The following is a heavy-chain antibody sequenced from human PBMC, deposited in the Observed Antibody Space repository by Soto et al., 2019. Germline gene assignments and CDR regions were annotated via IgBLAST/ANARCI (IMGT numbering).Heavy chain of an antibody. Sequence: PSETLSLTCTVSVGSISSYYGSWIRQPPGKGPEWIGYIYYSGRTNYNPSLKSRVTISVDTSKSRFSLKLSSVTAADKAVYFCPRVTGWFDPWGQGTLVTVSS. D-gene: IGHD2-8*02. CDR1: VGSISSYY. J-gene: IGHJ5*02. V-gene: IGHV4-59*01. CDR3: PRVTGWFDP. CDR2: IYYSGRT.